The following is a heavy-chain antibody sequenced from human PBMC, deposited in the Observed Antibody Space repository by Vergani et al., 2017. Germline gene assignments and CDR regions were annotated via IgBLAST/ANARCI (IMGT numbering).Heavy chain of an antibody. CDR2: INPSGGST. V-gene: IGHV1-46*01. J-gene: IGHJ4*02. D-gene: IGHD1-26*01. CDR1: GYTFTSYY. CDR3: ARDLGRIVGATSPLVD. Sequence: QVQLVQSGAEVKKPGASVKVSCKASGYTFTSYYMHWVRQAPGQGLEWMGIINPSGGSTSYAQKFQGRVTMTRDTSTSTVYMELRSLRSDDTAVYYCARDLGRIVGATSPLVDWGQGTLVTVSS.